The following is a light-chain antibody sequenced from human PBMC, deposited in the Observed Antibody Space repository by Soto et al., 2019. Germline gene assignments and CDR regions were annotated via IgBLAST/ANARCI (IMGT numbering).Light chain of an antibody. V-gene: IGKV3-11*01. CDR3: QQRSNL. CDR2: DAS. CDR1: QSISRS. Sequence: EIVLTQSPAILSVSAGERATLSCRASQSISRSLAWYQQKPGQAPRLLIYDASNRATGIPARFSGSGSGTDFTLTISSLEPEDFAVYYCQQRSNLFGGGTKVDIK. J-gene: IGKJ4*01.